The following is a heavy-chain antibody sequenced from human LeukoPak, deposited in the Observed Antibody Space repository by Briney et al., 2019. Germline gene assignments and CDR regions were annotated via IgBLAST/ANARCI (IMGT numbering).Heavy chain of an antibody. J-gene: IGHJ6*02. D-gene: IGHD2-15*01. CDR3: ARVHCSGGSCYYYYGMDV. V-gene: IGHV4-59*01. CDR2: IYYSGST. CDR1: GGSISSDY. Sequence: SETLSLTCTVSGGSISSDYWSWIRQPPGKGLEWIGYIYYSGSTNYNPSLKSRVTISVDTSKNQFSLKLSSVTAADTAVYYCARVHCSGGSCYYYYGMDVWGQGTTVTVSS.